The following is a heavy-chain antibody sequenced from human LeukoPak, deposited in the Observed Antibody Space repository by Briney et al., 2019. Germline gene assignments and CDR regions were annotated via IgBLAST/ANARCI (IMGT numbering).Heavy chain of an antibody. CDR3: AKSRSVADAFDI. CDR2: ISGSGYDT. J-gene: IGHJ3*02. V-gene: IGHV3-23*01. Sequence: GGSLRLSCTASGFTFNKYYMSWVRQAPGKGPEWVSAISGSGYDTYYADSVKGRFTISRDNSRNTLYLQMSGLRAEDTALYHCAKSRSVADAFDIWGHGTVVTVS. D-gene: IGHD6-19*01. CDR1: GFTFNKYY.